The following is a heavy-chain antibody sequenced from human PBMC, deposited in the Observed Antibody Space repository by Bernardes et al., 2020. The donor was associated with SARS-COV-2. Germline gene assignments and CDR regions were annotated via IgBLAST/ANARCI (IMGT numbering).Heavy chain of an antibody. CDR3: ARGIVVVPAAIEGAYYYYYGMDV. CDR2: ISAYNGNT. J-gene: IGHJ6*02. Sequence: ASVKVSCKASGYTFTSYGISWVRQAPGQGLEWMGGISAYNGNTNYAQKLQGRVTMTTDTSTSTAYMELRSLRSDDTAVYYCARGIVVVPAAIEGAYYYYYGMDVWGQGTTVTVS. D-gene: IGHD2-2*02. V-gene: IGHV1-18*01. CDR1: GYTFTSYG.